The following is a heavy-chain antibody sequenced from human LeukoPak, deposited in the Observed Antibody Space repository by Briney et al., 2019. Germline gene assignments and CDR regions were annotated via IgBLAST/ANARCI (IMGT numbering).Heavy chain of an antibody. CDR3: ARLLHPQSTSWFIDY. D-gene: IGHD6-13*01. J-gene: IGHJ4*02. CDR2: IYYSGST. V-gene: IGHV4-59*01. CDR1: GRSINTYY. Sequence: RSSETLSLTCPVSGRSINTYYWTWIRQPPGKGLEWLGYIYYSGSTNYNPSLKSRVTILVDTSKNQFSLKLSSVTAADTAVYYCARLLHPQSTSWFIDYWGQGTLVTVSS.